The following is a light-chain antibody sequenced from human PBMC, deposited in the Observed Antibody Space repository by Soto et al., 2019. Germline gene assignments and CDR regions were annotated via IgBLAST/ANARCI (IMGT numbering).Light chain of an antibody. CDR3: AAWDDSLSAL. CDR2: RNN. V-gene: IGLV1-47*01. CDR1: SSNIGSNY. J-gene: IGLJ2*01. Sequence: QSVLTQPPSASGTPGQRVTISCSGSSSNIGSNYVYWYQQLPGTAPKLLIYRNNQRPSGVPDRCSGSKSGTSASLAISGLRSEDEADYYCAAWDDSLSALFGGGTQLTVL.